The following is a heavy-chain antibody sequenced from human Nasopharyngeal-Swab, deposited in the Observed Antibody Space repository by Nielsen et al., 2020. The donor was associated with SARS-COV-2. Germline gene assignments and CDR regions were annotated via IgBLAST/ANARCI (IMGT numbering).Heavy chain of an antibody. Sequence: ASVKVSCKASGYTFTSYGISWVRQAPGQGLEWMGWISAYNGNTNYAQKLQGRVTMTTGTSTSTAYMELRSLRSDDTAVYYCARVNYGDYYYGMDVWGQGITVTVSS. V-gene: IGHV1-18*04. CDR1: GYTFTSYG. J-gene: IGHJ6*02. D-gene: IGHD4-11*01. CDR3: ARVNYGDYYYGMDV. CDR2: ISAYNGNT.